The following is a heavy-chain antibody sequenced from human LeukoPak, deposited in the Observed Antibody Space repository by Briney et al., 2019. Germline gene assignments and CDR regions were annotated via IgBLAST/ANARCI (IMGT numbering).Heavy chain of an antibody. J-gene: IGHJ4*02. CDR3: ARVSAREGYGDVYFDY. D-gene: IGHD4-17*01. Sequence: SETLSLTCTVSGYSISSNYYWGWIRQPPGKGLEWIGSIHHSERAYYNPSLQSRVTISVDPSKNHFSLRVRSGTAAETAFYCCARVSAREGYGDVYFDYWGQRTLVTVSS. CDR2: IHHSERA. CDR1: GYSISSNYY. V-gene: IGHV4-38-2*02.